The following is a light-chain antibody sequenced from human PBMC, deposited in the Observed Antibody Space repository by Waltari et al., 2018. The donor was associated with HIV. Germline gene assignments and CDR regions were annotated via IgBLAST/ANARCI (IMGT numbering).Light chain of an antibody. CDR2: DVS. CDR3: CSYAGSYTWV. V-gene: IGLV2-11*01. J-gene: IGLJ3*02. Sequence: QSALTQPRSVSGSPGQSVTISCTGTSSDVGGYNYVSWYQQHPGTAPKLMIYDVSKRPSGGPDRFSCSKSGNTASRTISGLQAEDEADYFCCSYAGSYTWVFGGGTKLTVL. CDR1: SSDVGGYNY.